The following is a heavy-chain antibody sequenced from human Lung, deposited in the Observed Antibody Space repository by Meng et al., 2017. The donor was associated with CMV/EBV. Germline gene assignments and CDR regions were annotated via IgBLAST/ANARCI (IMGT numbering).Heavy chain of an antibody. CDR1: GGSISSSSYY. D-gene: IGHD3-3*01. Sequence: LXCTVSGGSISSSSYYWGWIRQPPGKGLEWIGSIYYSGSTYYNPSLKSRVTISVDTSKNQFSLKLSSVTAADTAVYYCASTNYDFWSGYWRGNFDYWXQGTLVTFSS. V-gene: IGHV4-39*07. CDR3: ASTNYDFWSGYWRGNFDY. CDR2: IYYSGST. J-gene: IGHJ4*02.